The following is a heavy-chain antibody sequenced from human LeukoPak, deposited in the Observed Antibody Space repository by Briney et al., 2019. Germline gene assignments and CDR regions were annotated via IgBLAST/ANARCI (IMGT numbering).Heavy chain of an antibody. V-gene: IGHV4-59*01. D-gene: IGHD2-15*01. CDR3: ASPPGYCSGGSCYPWGFDY. CDR2: TNYSGST. CDR1: GGSISSNY. Sequence: PSETLSPTSPAPGGSISSNYCTWTRHPPGKGLEWIGSTNYSGSTNYNPSLKSRVTISVDTSKNKFSLKLSPVTAADTAVYYCASPPGYCSGGSCYPWGFDYWGQGTLVTVSS. J-gene: IGHJ4*02.